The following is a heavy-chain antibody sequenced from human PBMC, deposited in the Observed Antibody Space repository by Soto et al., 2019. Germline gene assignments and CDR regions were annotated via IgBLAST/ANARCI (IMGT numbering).Heavy chain of an antibody. CDR3: ARIWKLELGYYYGMDV. D-gene: IGHD1-7*01. V-gene: IGHV6-1*01. Sequence: PSQTLSLTCAISGDSVSSNSAAWNWIRQSPSRGLEWLGRTYYRSKWYNDYAVSVESRITINPDTSKNQFSLQLNSVTPEDTAVYYCARIWKLELGYYYGMDVWGQGTTVTVSS. J-gene: IGHJ6*02. CDR2: TYYRSKWYN. CDR1: GDSVSSNSAA.